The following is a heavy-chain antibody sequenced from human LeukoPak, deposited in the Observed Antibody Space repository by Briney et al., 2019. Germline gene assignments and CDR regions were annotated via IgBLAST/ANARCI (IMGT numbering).Heavy chain of an antibody. CDR1: GYTFTSYY. CDR3: AREKSLDCSGGSCETALFDY. Sequence: ASVRVSCKASGYTFTSYYMRWVRQAPGQGLEWMGIINPSGGSTSYAQKFQGRVTMTRDTSTSTVYMELSSLRSEDTAVYHCAREKSLDCSGGSCETALFDYWGQGTLVTVSS. D-gene: IGHD2-15*01. J-gene: IGHJ4*02. V-gene: IGHV1-46*01. CDR2: INPSGGST.